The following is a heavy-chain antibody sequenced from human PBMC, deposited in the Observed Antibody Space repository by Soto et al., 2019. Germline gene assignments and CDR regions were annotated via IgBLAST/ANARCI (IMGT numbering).Heavy chain of an antibody. CDR2: TYYRSKWYN. CDR1: GYSVSSNSAA. D-gene: IGHD6-19*01. CDR3: ARDPDSSGWYLYYYYGMDV. Sequence: PSQTLSLTFAISGYSVSSNSAAWNWIRQSPSRGLEWLGRTYYRSKWYNDYAVSVKSRITINPDTSKNQFSLKLNSVTPEDTAVYYCARDPDSSGWYLYYYYGMDVWGQGTAVTVSS. V-gene: IGHV6-1*01. J-gene: IGHJ6*02.